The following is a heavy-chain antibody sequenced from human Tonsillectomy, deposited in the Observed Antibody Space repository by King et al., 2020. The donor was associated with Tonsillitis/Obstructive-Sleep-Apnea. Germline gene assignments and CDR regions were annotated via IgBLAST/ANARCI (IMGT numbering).Heavy chain of an antibody. Sequence: VQLVESGGGVVQPGRSLRLSCAASGFTFSSYAMHWVRQAPGKGLEWVAVISYDGSNKYYADSVKGRFTISRDNSKNTLYLQMNSLRAEDTAVYYCARDRNNIVVVPAAPGYSYGLSGWGQGTLVTVSS. CDR2: ISYDGSNK. CDR1: GFTFSSYA. CDR3: ARDRNNIVVVPAAPGYSYGLSG. V-gene: IGHV3-30*01. J-gene: IGHJ4*02. D-gene: IGHD2-2*01.